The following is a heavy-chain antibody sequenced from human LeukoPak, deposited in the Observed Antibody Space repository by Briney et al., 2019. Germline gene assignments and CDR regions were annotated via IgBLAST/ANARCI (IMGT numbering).Heavy chain of an antibody. J-gene: IGHJ4*02. CDR2: ISNSGSTI. Sequence: HTGGTLRLSCAASGFTFSNYEMNWVRQAPGKGLEWVSYISNSGSTIFYADSVKGRFTISRDNAKNSLYLQMNSLRAEDTAVYYCAREGPSSAYYYTDYWGQGTLVTVSS. CDR3: AREGPSSAYYYTDY. CDR1: GFTFSNYE. D-gene: IGHD3-22*01. V-gene: IGHV3-48*03.